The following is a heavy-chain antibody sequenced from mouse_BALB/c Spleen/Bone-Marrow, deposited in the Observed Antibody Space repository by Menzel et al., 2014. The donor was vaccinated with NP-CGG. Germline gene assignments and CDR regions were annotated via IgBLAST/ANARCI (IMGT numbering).Heavy chain of an antibody. J-gene: IGHJ1*01. D-gene: IGHD2-4*01. V-gene: IGHV7-3*02. Sequence: EVKLMESGGGLVQPGGSLRLSCATSGFTFTDYYMSWVRQPPGKALGWLGFIRNKAKGYTTEYSASVKGRFTISRDNSQSILYLQMNTLRAEDSATYYCARDINYDIYWYFDVRGAGTTVTVSS. CDR1: GFTFTDYY. CDR3: ARDINYDIYWYFDV. CDR2: IRNKAKGYTT.